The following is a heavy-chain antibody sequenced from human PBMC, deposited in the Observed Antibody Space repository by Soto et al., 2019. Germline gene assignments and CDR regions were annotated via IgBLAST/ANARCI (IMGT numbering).Heavy chain of an antibody. CDR1: GGNFSSYA. CDR2: IIPIFGTA. V-gene: IGHV1-69*06. CDR3: ARERSQYYDFWSGYYPGYYYYGMDG. J-gene: IGHJ6*02. D-gene: IGHD3-3*01. Sequence: ASVKVSCKASGGNFSSYAISWVRQAPGQGLEWMGGIIPIFGTANYAQKFQGRVTITADKSTSTAYMELGSLRSDDTAVYYCARERSQYYDFWSGYYPGYYYYGMDGWGQGTTVTVSS.